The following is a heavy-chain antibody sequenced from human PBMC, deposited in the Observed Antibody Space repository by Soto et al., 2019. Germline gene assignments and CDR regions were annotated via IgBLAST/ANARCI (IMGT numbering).Heavy chain of an antibody. Sequence: ASVKVSCKVSGYTLTELSMHWVRQAPGKGLEWMGGFDPEDGETIYAQKFQGRVTMTEDTSTDTAYMELSSLRSEDTAVYYCATAAYVPERNYYYYYMDVWGKGTTVTVS. CDR3: ATAAYVPERNYYYYYMDV. CDR1: GYTLTELS. CDR2: FDPEDGET. J-gene: IGHJ6*03. D-gene: IGHD3-16*01. V-gene: IGHV1-24*01.